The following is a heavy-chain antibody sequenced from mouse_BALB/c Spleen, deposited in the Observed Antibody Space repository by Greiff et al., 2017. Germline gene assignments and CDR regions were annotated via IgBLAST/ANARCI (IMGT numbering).Heavy chain of an antibody. Sequence: VKLQQSGPDLVAPSQSLSITCTVSGLSLTSYGVHWVRQPPGKGLEWLVVIWSDGSTTYNSALKSRLSISKDNSKSQVFLKMNSLQTDDTAMYYCARQGYGNFYAMDYWGQGTSVTVSS. J-gene: IGHJ4*01. CDR1: GLSLTSYG. CDR2: IWSDGST. V-gene: IGHV2-6-2*01. CDR3: ARQGYGNFYAMDY. D-gene: IGHD2-10*02.